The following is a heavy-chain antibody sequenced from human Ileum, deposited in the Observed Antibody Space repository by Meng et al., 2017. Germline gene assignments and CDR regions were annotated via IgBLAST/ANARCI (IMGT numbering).Heavy chain of an antibody. CDR1: GYTSTCNN. D-gene: IGHD6-19*01. V-gene: IGHV1-2*06. CDR2: IYPHNGAT. Sequence: QVQPVQSGAEVKKPGASLKVSCKTSGYTSTCNNIHWVRQAPGQGLEWMGRIYPHNGATNYAQTFQGRVTMTGDTSIATAYMELNRLTSDDTAVYYCARGVAENWGQGTLVTVSS. CDR3: ARGVAEN. J-gene: IGHJ4*02.